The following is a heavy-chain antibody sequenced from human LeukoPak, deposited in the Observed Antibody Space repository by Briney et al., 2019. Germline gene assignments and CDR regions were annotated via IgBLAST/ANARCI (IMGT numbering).Heavy chain of an antibody. V-gene: IGHV1-3*01. CDR2: ISAGSGNT. Sequence: ASVKVSCKALRYTFTGYYIHWLRQAPGQGLEWMGWISAGSGNTKYSQKFQDRVTLTRDTAASTVYMDLSSLRPEDTAVYFCARERDDDPFDIWGQGTLVTVSS. CDR3: ARERDDDPFDI. D-gene: IGHD1-1*01. J-gene: IGHJ3*02. CDR1: RYTFTGYY.